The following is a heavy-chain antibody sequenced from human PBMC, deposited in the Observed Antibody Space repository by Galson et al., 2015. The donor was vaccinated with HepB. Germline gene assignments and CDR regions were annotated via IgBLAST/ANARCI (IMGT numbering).Heavy chain of an antibody. J-gene: IGHJ5*02. Sequence: SVKVSCKASGYTFTSYYMHWVRQAPGQGLEWMGIINPSGGSTSYAQKFQGRVTMTRDTSTSTVYMELSSLRSEDTAVYYCARGPFLVVTTHNWFDPWGQGTLVTVSS. D-gene: IGHD2-21*02. CDR1: GYTFTSYY. CDR3: ARGPFLVVTTHNWFDP. CDR2: INPSGGST. V-gene: IGHV1-46*03.